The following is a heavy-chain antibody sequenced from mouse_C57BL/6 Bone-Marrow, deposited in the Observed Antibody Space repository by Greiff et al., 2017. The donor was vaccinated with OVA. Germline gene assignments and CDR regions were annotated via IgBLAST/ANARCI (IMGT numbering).Heavy chain of an antibody. V-gene: IGHV5-6*01. CDR3: ASRWFAY. CDR2: ISSGGSYT. J-gene: IGHJ3*01. CDR1: GFTFSSYG. Sequence: EVQGVESGGDLVKPGGSLKLSCAASGFTFSSYGMSWVRQTPDKRLEWVATISSGGSYTYYPDSVKGRFTISRDNAKNTLYLQMSSLKAEDTAMYYCASRWFAYWGQGTLVTVSA.